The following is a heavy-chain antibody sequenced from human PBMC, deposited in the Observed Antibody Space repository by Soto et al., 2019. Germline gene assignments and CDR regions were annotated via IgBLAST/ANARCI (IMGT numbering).Heavy chain of an antibody. J-gene: IGHJ6*02. Sequence: SVKVSYKASLGSFSSYAISWLRQAPGQGLEWMGGIIPIFGTANYAQKFQGRVTITADESTSTAYMELSSLRSEDTAVYYCARGNREDFWSGSYGMDVWGQGTTVTVSS. V-gene: IGHV1-69*13. CDR3: ARGNREDFWSGSYGMDV. CDR1: LGSFSSYA. CDR2: IIPIFGTA. D-gene: IGHD3-3*01.